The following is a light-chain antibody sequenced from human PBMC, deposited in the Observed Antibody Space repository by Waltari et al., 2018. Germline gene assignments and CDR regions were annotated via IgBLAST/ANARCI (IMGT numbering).Light chain of an antibody. Sequence: DIQMTQSPSSLSASIGDRVTISCRASQDISNFLAWYQQKPGQAPKLLIYEASTLQSGAPSRFSGSGSWTYFTLTISGLQPEDIGTYYCQKYNRAPLTFGGGTKVGIK. V-gene: IGKV1-27*01. CDR1: QDISNF. CDR2: EAS. J-gene: IGKJ4*01. CDR3: QKYNRAPLT.